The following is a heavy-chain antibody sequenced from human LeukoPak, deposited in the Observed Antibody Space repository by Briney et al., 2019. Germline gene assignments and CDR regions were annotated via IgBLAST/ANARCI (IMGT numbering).Heavy chain of an antibody. CDR2: IYGGGST. D-gene: IGHD3-22*01. J-gene: IGHJ4*02. Sequence: PGGSLRLSCAASGFTVSSNYMSWVRQAPGKGLEWVSVIYGGGSTYYSDSVKGRFTISRDNSKNTLYLQMNSLRAEDTAVYYCAKDPNYDSSGYSHFDYWGQGTLVTVSS. CDR3: AKDPNYDSSGYSHFDY. V-gene: IGHV3-53*01. CDR1: GFTVSSNY.